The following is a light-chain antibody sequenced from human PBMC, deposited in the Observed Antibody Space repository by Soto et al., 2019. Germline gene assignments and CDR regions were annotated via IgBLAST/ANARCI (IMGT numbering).Light chain of an antibody. Sequence: EIVLTQSPGTLSLSPGERATLSCRASQSVSSSYLAWYQQKPGQAPRLLIYGASSRATGIPDRFTGSGSGTDFTLTISRLEPEDFAVYYCQQYGSSPLLTFGPGTTVHIK. V-gene: IGKV3-20*01. CDR3: QQYGSSPLLT. J-gene: IGKJ3*01. CDR1: QSVSSSY. CDR2: GAS.